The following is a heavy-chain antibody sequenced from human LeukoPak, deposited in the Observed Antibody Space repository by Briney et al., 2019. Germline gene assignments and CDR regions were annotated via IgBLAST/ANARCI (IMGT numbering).Heavy chain of an antibody. V-gene: IGHV1-2*06. Sequence: GASVKVSCKASGYTFTGYYMHWVRQAPGQGLEWMGRIIPNSGATNYAQNFQGRVTLTRDTSISTAYMELSRLSPDDTAVYYCARGISGGFDIGGQGTMVTVSS. CDR2: IIPNSGAT. CDR3: ARGISGGFDI. J-gene: IGHJ3*02. D-gene: IGHD2-21*01. CDR1: GYTFTGYY.